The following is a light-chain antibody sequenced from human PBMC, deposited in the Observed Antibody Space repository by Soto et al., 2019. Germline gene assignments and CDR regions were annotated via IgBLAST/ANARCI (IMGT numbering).Light chain of an antibody. Sequence: IQMTESPSSVSASILDIFSISFRASQGISTYLGWYQQKPGKAPKLLIYAASSLQTGVPSRFSGSGSGTDFTLTISSLQPEDFGTYYCQQAISFPITFGQGTRLEIK. CDR3: QQAISFPIT. J-gene: IGKJ5*01. CDR2: AAS. CDR1: QGISTY. V-gene: IGKV1-12*01.